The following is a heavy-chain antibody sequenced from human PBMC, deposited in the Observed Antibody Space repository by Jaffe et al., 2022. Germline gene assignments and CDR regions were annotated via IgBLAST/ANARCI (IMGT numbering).Heavy chain of an antibody. D-gene: IGHD4-17*01. CDR1: GFTFTSYE. Sequence: QVQLVQSGAEVKKPGASVKVSCKASGFTFTSYEINWVRQATGQGLEWMGWMNPNSGNTGYAQKFQGRVTMTRNTSISTAYMELSSLRSEDTAVYYCARASTAVTYYYYYYMDVWGKGTTVTVSS. CDR2: MNPNSGNT. CDR3: ARASTAVTYYYYYYMDV. V-gene: IGHV1-8*01. J-gene: IGHJ6*03.